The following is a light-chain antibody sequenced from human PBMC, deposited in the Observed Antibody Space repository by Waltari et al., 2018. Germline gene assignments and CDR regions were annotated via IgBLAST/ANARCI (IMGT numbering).Light chain of an antibody. CDR2: GAS. CDR3: QHYGGALT. J-gene: IGKJ4*01. CDR1: QTVNSDL. V-gene: IGKV3-20*01. Sequence: EIVLTQSPGTLSLSPGERATLSCRASQTVNSDLLVWYQQRPGQTPTLLSDGASRRAHGIPDRFSGGGSGTDFTLTISGLEAEDFAVYYCQHYGGALTFGGGTKVEIK.